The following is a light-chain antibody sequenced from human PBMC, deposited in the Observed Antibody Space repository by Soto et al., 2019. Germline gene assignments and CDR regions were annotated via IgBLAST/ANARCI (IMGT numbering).Light chain of an antibody. CDR2: AAS. CDR1: QIISNY. CDR3: QQSYSTPYT. V-gene: IGKV1-39*01. Sequence: DIQLTQSPSSLTASVGHRVTISCRASQIISNYLNWYQQKPGQAPKLLIYAASSLQSGVPSRFSGSGSGTHFTLAISSLQPEDFATYYCQQSYSTPYTFGQGTKLEIK. J-gene: IGKJ2*01.